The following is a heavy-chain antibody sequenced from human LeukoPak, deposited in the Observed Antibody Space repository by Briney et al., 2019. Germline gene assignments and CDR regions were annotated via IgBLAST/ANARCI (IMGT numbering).Heavy chain of an antibody. Sequence: QAGGSLRLSWAASGFTFNAFGMNWVSQAPGKGLVWLSRINNDGSSTIYADSVKGRFTFSRDNAENTLFLEMSSLRVEDTAVYYCVRERNNFWSGHHSIFDSWGQGTLVTVSS. D-gene: IGHD3-3*01. J-gene: IGHJ4*02. V-gene: IGHV3-74*01. CDR2: INNDGSST. CDR1: GFTFNAFG. CDR3: VRERNNFWSGHHSIFDS.